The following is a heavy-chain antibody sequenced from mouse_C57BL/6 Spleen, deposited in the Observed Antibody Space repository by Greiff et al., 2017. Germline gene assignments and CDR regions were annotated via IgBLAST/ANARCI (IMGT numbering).Heavy chain of an antibody. CDR1: GFTFSDYG. CDR2: ISSGSSTI. CDR3: ARPVGSSYDWYFDV. J-gene: IGHJ1*03. D-gene: IGHD1-1*01. Sequence: EVQLVESGGGLVKPGGSLKLSCAASGFTFSDYGMHWVRQAPEKGLEWVAYISSGSSTIYYADTVKGRVTLSRDNATNTLFLQMTRLRSKDTAMDYGARPVGSSYDWYFDVWGTGTTVTVSS. V-gene: IGHV5-17*01.